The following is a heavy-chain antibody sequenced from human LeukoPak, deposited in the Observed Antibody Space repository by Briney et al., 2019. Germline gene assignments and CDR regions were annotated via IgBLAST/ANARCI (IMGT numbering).Heavy chain of an antibody. V-gene: IGHV3-48*01. J-gene: IGHJ4*02. CDR3: ASERFYDSSGYYYRGAYYFDY. D-gene: IGHD3-22*01. Sequence: PGGSLRLSCAASGFTFSSYSMNWVRQAPGKGLEWVSYISSSSSTIYYADSVKGRFTISRDNAKNSLYLQMNSLRAEDTAVYYCASERFYDSSGYYYRGAYYFDYWGQGTLVTVSS. CDR2: ISSSSSTI. CDR1: GFTFSSYS.